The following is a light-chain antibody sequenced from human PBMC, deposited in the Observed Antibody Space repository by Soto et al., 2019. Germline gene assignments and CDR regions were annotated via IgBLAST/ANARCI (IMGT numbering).Light chain of an antibody. J-gene: IGLJ1*01. CDR2: GNN. Sequence: QSVLTQPPSVSGAPGQRVTISCTGSGSNLGVGYDVHWYQQLPGTAPKLLIYGNNNRPSGVPDRFSGSKSGTSSSLAITGLLPEDEADYYCQSHDTSLSGSRVFGTGTKLTVL. V-gene: IGLV1-40*01. CDR1: GSNLGVGYD. CDR3: QSHDTSLSGSRV.